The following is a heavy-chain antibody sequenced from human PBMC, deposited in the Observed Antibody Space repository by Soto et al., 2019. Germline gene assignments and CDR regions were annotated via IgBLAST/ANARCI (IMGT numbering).Heavy chain of an antibody. CDR1: SGYISTSYW. Sequence: QVQLQESGPGLLKPSGTLSLNCDGSSGYISTSYWWSWFRQTPGKGLAWIGDIFHSGITNYKPSLKSRVTMSVDKSKRQFSLKMNYVTASDTAVYFCARGGDAGSGGAFDLCGQGTLVTVAS. CDR3: ARGGDAGSGGAFDL. V-gene: IGHV4-4*02. CDR2: IFHSGIT. J-gene: IGHJ3*01. D-gene: IGHD2-21*01.